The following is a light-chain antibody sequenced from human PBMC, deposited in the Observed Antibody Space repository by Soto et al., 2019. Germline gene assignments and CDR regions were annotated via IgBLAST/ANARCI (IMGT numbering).Light chain of an antibody. CDR1: QDITSW. CDR2: AAS. J-gene: IGKJ4*01. V-gene: IGKV1-12*01. CDR3: QQGDSFPFT. Sequence: DIQMTQYPSSVSASVGRRLSIACRASQDITSWVALYQQKPGKAPKLLISAASSLQSWVPRRFCGSGSGTDFTLVISSLQAEDFATYFCQQGDSFPFTFGGGTKVDIK.